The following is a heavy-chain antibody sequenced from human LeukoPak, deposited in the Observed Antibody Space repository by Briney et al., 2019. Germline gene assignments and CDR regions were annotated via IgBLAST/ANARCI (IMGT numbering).Heavy chain of an antibody. Sequence: GRSLRLSCAASGFTFSSYAMHWVRQAPGKGLEWVAVISYDGSNKYYADSVKGRFTISRDNSKNTLYLQMNSLRAEDTAVYYCAQGHSSGWYGSWSDPWGQGTLVTVSS. J-gene: IGHJ5*02. CDR2: ISYDGSNK. V-gene: IGHV3-30-3*01. D-gene: IGHD6-19*01. CDR1: GFTFSSYA. CDR3: AQGHSSGWYGSWSDP.